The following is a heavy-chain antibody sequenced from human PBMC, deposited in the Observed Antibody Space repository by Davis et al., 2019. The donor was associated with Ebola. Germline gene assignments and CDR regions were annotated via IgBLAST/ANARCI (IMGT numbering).Heavy chain of an antibody. CDR1: GFPFRDYY. CDR3: ARGNDYGLDN. CDR2: LSTTGGDT. J-gene: IGHJ4*02. Sequence: GESLKISCAASGFPFRDYYMSWIRQAPGKGLEWVSVLSTTGGDTYYRDSVKGRFNIGRDSSDNTLYLQMNRLTAEDTAVYYCARGNDYGLDNWGQGTLVTVSS. D-gene: IGHD4-17*01. V-gene: IGHV3-11*05.